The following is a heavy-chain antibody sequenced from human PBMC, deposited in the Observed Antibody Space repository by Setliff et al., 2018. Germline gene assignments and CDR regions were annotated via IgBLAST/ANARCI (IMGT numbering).Heavy chain of an antibody. CDR2: INPSGGST. CDR3: ARVLGLRSGAFDI. J-gene: IGHJ3*02. D-gene: IGHD5-12*01. CDR1: GYTFTSYY. V-gene: IGHV1-46*01. Sequence: ASVKVSCKASGYTFTSYYMHWVRQAPGQGLEWMGIINPSGGSTSYAQKFQGRVTMTRDTSTSTVYMGLRSLRSDDTAVYYCARVLGLRSGAFDIWGQGTMVTVS.